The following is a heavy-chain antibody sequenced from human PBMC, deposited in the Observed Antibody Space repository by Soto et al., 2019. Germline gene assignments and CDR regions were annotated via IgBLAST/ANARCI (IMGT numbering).Heavy chain of an antibody. Sequence: SETLSLTCTVSGGSISSSSYYWGWIRQPPGKGLEWIGSIYYSGSTYYNPSLKSRVTISVDTSKNQFSLKLSSVTAADTAVYYCARQSYYYGMDVWGQGTTVTVSS. CDR2: IYYSGST. CDR1: GGSISSSSYY. V-gene: IGHV4-39*01. J-gene: IGHJ6*02. CDR3: ARQSYYYGMDV.